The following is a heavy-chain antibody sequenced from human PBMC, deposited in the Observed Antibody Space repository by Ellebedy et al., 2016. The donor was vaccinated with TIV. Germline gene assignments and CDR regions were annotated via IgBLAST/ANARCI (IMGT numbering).Heavy chain of an antibody. D-gene: IGHD5-12*01. V-gene: IGHV3-21*01. CDR3: ARDIKWLRTLDY. CDR2: ISSSSSYT. J-gene: IGHJ4*02. CDR1: GFTFSSYS. Sequence: GGSLRLSXAASGFTFSSYSMNWVRQAPGKGLEWVSSISSSSSYTNYADSVKGRFTISRDNSKNTLYLQMNSLRAEDTAVYYCARDIKWLRTLDYWGQGALVTVSS.